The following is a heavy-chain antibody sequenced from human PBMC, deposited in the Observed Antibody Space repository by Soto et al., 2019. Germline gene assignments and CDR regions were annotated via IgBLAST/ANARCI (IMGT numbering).Heavy chain of an antibody. J-gene: IGHJ6*03. CDR1: GGSISSYY. D-gene: IGHD2-21*01. Sequence: SETLSLTCTVSGGSISSYYWSWIRQPPGKGLEWIGYIYYSGSTNYNPSLKSRVTISVDTSKNQFSLKLSSVTAADTAVYYCARAEVAVGILKNYYYYYMDVWGKGTTVTVSS. V-gene: IGHV4-59*01. CDR2: IYYSGST. CDR3: ARAEVAVGILKNYYYYYMDV.